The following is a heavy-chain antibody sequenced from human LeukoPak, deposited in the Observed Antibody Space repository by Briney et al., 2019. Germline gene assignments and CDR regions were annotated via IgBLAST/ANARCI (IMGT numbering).Heavy chain of an antibody. Sequence: GGSLRLSCAASGFTFCTSAMSWVRQTPEKGLEWVAVISYDGSNKYYADSVKGRFTISRDNSKNTLYLQMNSLRAEDTAVYYCAKGRTYYYDSSGYYHAEYFQHWGQGTLVTVSS. D-gene: IGHD3-22*01. CDR2: ISYDGSNK. J-gene: IGHJ1*01. V-gene: IGHV3-30*18. CDR1: GFTFCTSA. CDR3: AKGRTYYYDSSGYYHAEYFQH.